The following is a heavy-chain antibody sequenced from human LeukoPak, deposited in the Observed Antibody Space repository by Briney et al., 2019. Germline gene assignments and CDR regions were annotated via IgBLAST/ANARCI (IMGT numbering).Heavy chain of an antibody. Sequence: ASVKVSCKASGYTFTDYYMHWVRQAPRQGLECMGWVIPYDGRTNYAQKLQGSVTMTTDTSTSTGYMELRSLRSDDTGVYCCARGGHCTNGVCYSFEYWGQGTLVTVSS. V-gene: IGHV1-18*04. CDR2: VIPYDGRT. D-gene: IGHD2-8*01. CDR3: ARGGHCTNGVCYSFEY. CDR1: GYTFTDYY. J-gene: IGHJ4*02.